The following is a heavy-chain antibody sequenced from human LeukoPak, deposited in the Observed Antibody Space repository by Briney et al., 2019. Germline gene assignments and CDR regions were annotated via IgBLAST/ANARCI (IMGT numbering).Heavy chain of an antibody. V-gene: IGHV4-59*11. D-gene: IGHD4-23*01. J-gene: IGHJ4*02. CDR3: ASTYGGNRREFDY. CDR2: IYYSGST. Sequence: TSETLSLTCTVSGGSISSHYWSWIRQPPGKGLEWIGYIYYSGSTNYNPSLKSRVTISVDTSKNQFSLKLSSVTAADTAVYYCASTYGGNRREFDYWGQGTLVTVSS. CDR1: GGSISSHY.